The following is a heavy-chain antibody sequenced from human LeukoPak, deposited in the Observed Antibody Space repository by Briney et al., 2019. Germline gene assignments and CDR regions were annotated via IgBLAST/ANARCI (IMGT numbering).Heavy chain of an antibody. CDR3: ARPTFDSSGYLLDY. CDR1: GFTFDDYA. D-gene: IGHD3-22*01. CDR2: ISWNSGSI. Sequence: PGGSLRLSCAASGFTFDDYAMHWVRQAPGKGLEWVSGISWNSGSIGYADSVKGRFTISRDNAKNSLYLQMNSLRAEDTAVYYCARPTFDSSGYLLDYWGQGTLVTVSS. V-gene: IGHV3-9*01. J-gene: IGHJ4*02.